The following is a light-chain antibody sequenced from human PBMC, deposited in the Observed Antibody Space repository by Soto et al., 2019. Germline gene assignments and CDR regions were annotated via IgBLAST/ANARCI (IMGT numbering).Light chain of an antibody. CDR1: QAIRND. CDR3: LQDNNYPWT. Sequence: AIQMTQSPSSLSASVGDRVTISCRASQAIRNDLGWYQQQPGKAPNLLIYGASSLESGVPSRFSGSGSGTDFTLTSSSLQPEDFATYYCLQDNNYPWTFGQGTKVEI. V-gene: IGKV1-6*01. J-gene: IGKJ1*01. CDR2: GAS.